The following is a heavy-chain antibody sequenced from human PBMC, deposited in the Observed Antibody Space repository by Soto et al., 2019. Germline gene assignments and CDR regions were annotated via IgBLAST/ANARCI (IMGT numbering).Heavy chain of an antibody. CDR1: GFTFSSYG. J-gene: IGHJ6*02. D-gene: IGHD3-3*01. CDR3: AKEGGEGYDLWSGSYGMDV. Sequence: QVQLVESGGGVVQPGRSLRLSCAASGFTFSSYGMHWVRQAPGKGLEWVAVISYDGSNKYYADSVKGRFTISRDNSXRXSXXQMNRLSAEDTAVYYCAKEGGEGYDLWSGSYGMDVWGQGTTVTVSS. CDR2: ISYDGSNK. V-gene: IGHV3-30*18.